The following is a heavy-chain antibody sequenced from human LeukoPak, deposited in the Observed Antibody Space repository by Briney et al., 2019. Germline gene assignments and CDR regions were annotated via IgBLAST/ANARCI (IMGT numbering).Heavy chain of an antibody. CDR1: GGSLSAYY. V-gene: IGHV4-34*01. J-gene: IGHJ1*01. D-gene: IGHD4-23*01. CDR2: INHGGST. CDR3: ARYLDYGGNSRVFQH. Sequence: SETLSLTCAVYGGSLSAYYWTWIRQPHGKGLAWIGEINHGGSTNYNPSLKSRVTISIDTSKNQFSLKLSSVTAADTAVYYCARYLDYGGNSRVFQHWGQGTLVTVSS.